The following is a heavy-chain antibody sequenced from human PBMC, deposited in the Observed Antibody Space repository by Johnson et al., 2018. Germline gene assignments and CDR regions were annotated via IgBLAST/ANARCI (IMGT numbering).Heavy chain of an antibody. CDR1: GFTFSNYL. D-gene: IGHD1-26*01. V-gene: IGHV3-7*01. J-gene: IGHJ1*01. CDR3: VGGVGWILQH. CDR2: IKKDGSEK. Sequence: VQLVQSGGGLVPPGGSLRLSCAASGFTFSNYLMFWVRQAPGKGLEWVATIKKDGSEKLDVDSVKGRFTMSRDNAKNSLYLQMNSLRDEDTAVYYCVGGVGWILQHWGQGTLVSVSS.